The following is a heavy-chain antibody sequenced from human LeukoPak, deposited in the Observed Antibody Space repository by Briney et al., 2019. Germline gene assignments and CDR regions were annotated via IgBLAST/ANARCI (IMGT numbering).Heavy chain of an antibody. J-gene: IGHJ4*02. CDR3: ARGDQIQLWGY. Sequence: GGSLRLSCAASGFSFSDYYMSWIRQAPGKGLEWVSYISSSGGTIYYADSVRGRFTISRDDAKNSLYLQMDSLRAEDTAVYYCARGDQIQLWGYWGQGTLVIVSS. CDR1: GFSFSDYY. CDR2: ISSSGGTI. D-gene: IGHD5-18*01. V-gene: IGHV3-11*04.